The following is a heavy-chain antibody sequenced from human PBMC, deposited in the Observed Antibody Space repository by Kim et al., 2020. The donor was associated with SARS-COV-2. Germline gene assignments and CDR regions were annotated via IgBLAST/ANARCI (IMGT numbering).Heavy chain of an antibody. D-gene: IGHD3-3*01. Sequence: NPSRESRVTISVDTSKNRFSRKLSSVTAADTAVYYCARGAIFGVSGWFDPWGQGTLVTVSS. V-gene: IGHV4-59*09. J-gene: IGHJ5*02. CDR3: ARGAIFGVSGWFDP.